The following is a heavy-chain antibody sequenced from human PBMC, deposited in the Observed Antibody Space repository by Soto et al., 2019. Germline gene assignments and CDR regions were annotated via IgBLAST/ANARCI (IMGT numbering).Heavy chain of an antibody. Sequence: QVQLVASGGGVVQPGRSLRLSCAASGFTFSSHAMHWVRQAPGKGLEWVAVVSNDGNTKFYADSVKGRFTISRDNSKNALYLQMNSLRAEDTALYYCASPRIAAPNTPVDYWGQGTLVTVSS. V-gene: IGHV3-30-3*01. CDR1: GFTFSSHA. J-gene: IGHJ4*02. D-gene: IGHD6-13*01. CDR3: ASPRIAAPNTPVDY. CDR2: VSNDGNTK.